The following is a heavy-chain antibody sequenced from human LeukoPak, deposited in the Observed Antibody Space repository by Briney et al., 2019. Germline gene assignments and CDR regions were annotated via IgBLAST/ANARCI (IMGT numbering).Heavy chain of an antibody. V-gene: IGHV3-53*01. CDR1: GFTVSSNY. J-gene: IGHJ6*02. D-gene: IGHD4-17*01. Sequence: GGSLRLSCAASGFTVSSNYMSWVRQAPGKGLEWVSVIYSGGYTYYADSVKGRFTISRDNSKNTLFLQMNSLRGEDTAVYYCARNGDYGFYYYYGMDVWGQGTTVTVSS. CDR2: IYSGGYT. CDR3: ARNGDYGFYYYYGMDV.